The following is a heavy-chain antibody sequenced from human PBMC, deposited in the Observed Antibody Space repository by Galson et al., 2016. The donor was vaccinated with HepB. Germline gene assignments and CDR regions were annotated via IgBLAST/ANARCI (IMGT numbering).Heavy chain of an antibody. CDR3: ARRMNYYDSGTYYYLFDY. D-gene: IGHD3-22*01. Sequence: SETLSLTCAVYGGSFSDHYCTWVRQPPGKGLEWIGEIFHNGNTNYNPSLKSRVTISVDKSKNQFSLKLSSVTAADTAVYYCARRMNYYDSGTYYYLFDYWGQGTLVTVSS. CDR2: IFHNGNT. CDR1: GGSFSDHY. V-gene: IGHV4-34*12. J-gene: IGHJ4*02.